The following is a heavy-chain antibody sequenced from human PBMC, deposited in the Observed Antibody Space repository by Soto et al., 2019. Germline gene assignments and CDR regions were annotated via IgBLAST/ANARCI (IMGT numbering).Heavy chain of an antibody. CDR1: GFTFSSYC. CDR2: ISYDGINK. CDR3: AKEASRSRHYGMDV. V-gene: IGHV3-30*18. D-gene: IGHD6-6*01. Sequence: GGSLRLSGAASGFTFSSYCIHWVRQAPGKGLEWVAVISYDGINKYYADSVKGRLTISRDNSKNTLYLQMNSLRAEDTAVYYCAKEASRSRHYGMDVCGQGTTVPVSS. J-gene: IGHJ6*02.